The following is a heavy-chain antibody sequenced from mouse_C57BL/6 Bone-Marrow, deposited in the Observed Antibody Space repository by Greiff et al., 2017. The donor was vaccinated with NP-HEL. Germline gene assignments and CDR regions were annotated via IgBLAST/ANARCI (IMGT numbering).Heavy chain of an antibody. CDR3: TRGIYYDYDRTYYYAMDY. Sequence: VQLQQSGTVLARPGASVKMSCKTSGYTFTSYWMHWVKQRPGQGLEWIGAIYPGNSDTSYNQKFKGKAKLTAVTSASTAYMELSSLTNEDSAVYYCTRGIYYDYDRTYYYAMDYWGQGTSVTVSS. CDR2: IYPGNSDT. CDR1: GYTFTSYW. J-gene: IGHJ4*01. D-gene: IGHD2-4*01. V-gene: IGHV1-5*01.